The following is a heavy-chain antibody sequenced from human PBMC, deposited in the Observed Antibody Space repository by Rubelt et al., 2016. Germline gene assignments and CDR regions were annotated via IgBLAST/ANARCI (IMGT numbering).Heavy chain of an antibody. CDR1: GGSISSSSYY. Sequence: QLQLQESGPGLVKLSETLSLTCTVSGGSISSSSYYWGWIRQPPGKGLEWIGSIYYSGSTYYNPSLKSRVTISVDTSKNQFSLKLSSVTAADTAVYYCARGRFLEWLPPGYWGQGTLVTVSS. CDR3: ARGRFLEWLPPGY. CDR2: IYYSGST. D-gene: IGHD3-3*01. J-gene: IGHJ4*02. V-gene: IGHV4-39*01.